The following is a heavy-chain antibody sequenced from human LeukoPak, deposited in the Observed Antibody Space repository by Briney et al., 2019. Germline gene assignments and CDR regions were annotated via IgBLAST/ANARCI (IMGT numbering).Heavy chain of an antibody. J-gene: IGHJ5*02. D-gene: IGHD6-19*01. V-gene: IGHV4-34*01. CDR3: ARVGSGGWYLNWFDP. CDR1: GGSFSGHY. CDR2: INHSGST. Sequence: SETLSLTCAVYGGSFSGHYYWSWIRQPPGKGLEWIGEINHSGSTNYNPSLKSRVTISLDTSQNQFSLKLSSVTVADTSVYYCARVGSGGWYLNWFDPWGQGTLVTVSS.